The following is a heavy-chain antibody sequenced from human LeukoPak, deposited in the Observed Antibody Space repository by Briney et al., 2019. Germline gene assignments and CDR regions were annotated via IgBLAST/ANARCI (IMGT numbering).Heavy chain of an antibody. CDR1: GYSFTSYW. J-gene: IGHJ4*02. CDR3: ARQTYYCGSGSYYFDY. Sequence: GESLKISCKGSGYSFTSYWIGWVRQMPGKGLEWMGIIYPGDSDTRYSPSFQGQVTISADKSISTAYLQWSSLKASDTAMYYCARQTYYCGSGSYYFDYWGQGTLVTVSS. CDR2: IYPGDSDT. V-gene: IGHV5-51*01. D-gene: IGHD3-10*01.